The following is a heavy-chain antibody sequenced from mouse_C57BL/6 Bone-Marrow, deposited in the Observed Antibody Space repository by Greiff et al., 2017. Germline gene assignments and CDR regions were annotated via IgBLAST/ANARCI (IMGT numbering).Heavy chain of an antibody. Sequence: VQLQQSGAELVRPGTSVTMSCKASGYTFTNYWIGWVKQRPGHGLEWIGDIYPGGGYTNYNEKFKGKATLTADKSSSTAYMQFSSLTSEDSAIYYCARSDYCGSSWDYWGQGTTLTVSA. J-gene: IGHJ2*01. CDR1: GYTFTNYW. V-gene: IGHV1-63*01. D-gene: IGHD1-1*01. CDR2: IYPGGGYT. CDR3: ARSDYCGSSWDY.